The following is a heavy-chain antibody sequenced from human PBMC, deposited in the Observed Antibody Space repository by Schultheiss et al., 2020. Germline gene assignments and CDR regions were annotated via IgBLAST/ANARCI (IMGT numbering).Heavy chain of an antibody. V-gene: IGHV4-4*02. J-gene: IGHJ6*02. CDR1: GGSMNSSNW. D-gene: IGHD1-26*01. CDR3: ARYPWDYYGMDV. CDR2: IHHSGST. Sequence: SETLSLTCAVSGGSMNSSNWWTWVGQPPGKGLEWIGEIHHSGSTNYSPSLKSRATISVDKSKNQFSLKLSSVTAADTAVYYCARYPWDYYGMDVWGQGTMVTVSS.